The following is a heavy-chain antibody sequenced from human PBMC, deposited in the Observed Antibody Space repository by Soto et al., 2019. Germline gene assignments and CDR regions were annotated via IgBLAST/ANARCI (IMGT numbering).Heavy chain of an antibody. CDR3: GRDLTSNANCIDP. J-gene: IGHJ5*02. D-gene: IGHD2-2*01. CDR2: IYYTGKT. V-gene: IGHV4-30-4*01. Sequence: SETLSLTCSVSGDYIHVGGYYWTWIRQRPGKGLEWMGYIYYTGKTYYNPSLESRLTMSVDRSKNQFSLRLTSVTAADTAVYFCGRDLTSNANCIDPWGQGTQVTVSS. CDR1: GDYIHVGGYY.